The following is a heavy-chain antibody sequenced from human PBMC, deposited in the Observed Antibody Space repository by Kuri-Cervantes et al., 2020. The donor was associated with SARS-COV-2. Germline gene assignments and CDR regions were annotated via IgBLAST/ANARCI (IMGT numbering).Heavy chain of an antibody. V-gene: IGHV3-7*04. CDR2: IKQDGSEE. Sequence: GESLKISCAASGFIFSGYCMTWVRQAPGKGLEWVANIKQDGSEEYYVDSVKGRFTISRDNSKNTVSLHMNSLRAEDTAMYYCARGAANYYYMDVWGKGTTVTVSS. CDR1: GFIFSGYC. J-gene: IGHJ6*03. CDR3: ARGAANYYYMDV.